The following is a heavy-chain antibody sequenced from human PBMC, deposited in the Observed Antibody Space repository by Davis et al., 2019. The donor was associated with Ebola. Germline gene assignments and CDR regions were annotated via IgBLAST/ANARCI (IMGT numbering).Heavy chain of an antibody. CDR3: ARGITMIVVNNWFDP. D-gene: IGHD3-22*01. CDR2: ISAYNGNT. J-gene: IGHJ5*02. CDR1: GYTFTSYG. V-gene: IGHV1-18*01. Sequence: ASVKVSCKASGYTFTSYGISWVRQAPGQGLEWMGWISAYNGNTNYAQKLQGRVTMTTATSTSTAYMELRSLRSDDTAVYYCARGITMIVVNNWFDPWGQGTLVTVSS.